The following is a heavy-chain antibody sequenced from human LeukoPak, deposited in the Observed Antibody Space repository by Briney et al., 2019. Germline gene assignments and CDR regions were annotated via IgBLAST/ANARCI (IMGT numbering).Heavy chain of an antibody. Sequence: GGSLRLSCAASGFTFSSYSMNWVRQAPGKGLEWVSYISSSSSTIYYADSVKGRFTISRDNAKNSLYLQMNGLRAEDTAVYYCARAISYGPGYYYYYMDVWGKGTTVTVSS. J-gene: IGHJ6*03. V-gene: IGHV3-48*01. CDR3: ARAISYGPGYYYYYMDV. D-gene: IGHD5-18*01. CDR2: ISSSSSTI. CDR1: GFTFSSYS.